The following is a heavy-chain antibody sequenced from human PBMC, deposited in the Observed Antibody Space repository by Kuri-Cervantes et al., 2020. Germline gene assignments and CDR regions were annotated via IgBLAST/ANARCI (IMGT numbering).Heavy chain of an antibody. CDR3: ARGDGGGYYYYYGMDV. V-gene: IGHV3-30*03. D-gene: IGHD2-21*02. J-gene: IGHJ6*02. CDR2: ISYDGSNK. CDR1: GFTFSSYG. Sequence: GGSLRLSCAASGFTFSSYGMHWVRQAPGKGLEWVAVISYDGSNKYYADSVKGRFTISRNNSKNTLYLQMNSLRAEDTAVYYCARGDGGGYYYYYGMDVWGQGTTVTVSS.